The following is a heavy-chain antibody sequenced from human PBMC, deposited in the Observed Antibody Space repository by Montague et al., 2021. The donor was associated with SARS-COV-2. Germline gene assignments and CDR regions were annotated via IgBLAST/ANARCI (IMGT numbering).Heavy chain of an antibody. D-gene: IGHD3-9*01. V-gene: IGHV4-59*12. CDR1: GGSISRYY. CDR3: ARSRENYNILTDYPYYFDY. CDR2: IYYSGST. J-gene: IGHJ4*02. Sequence: ETLSLTCTVSGGSISRYYWNWIRQPPGKGLEWIAYIYYSGSTNYNPSLKIRVTISVDTSKNQFSLKLSSVTAADTAVYYCARSRENYNILTDYPYYFDYWGQGTLVTVSS.